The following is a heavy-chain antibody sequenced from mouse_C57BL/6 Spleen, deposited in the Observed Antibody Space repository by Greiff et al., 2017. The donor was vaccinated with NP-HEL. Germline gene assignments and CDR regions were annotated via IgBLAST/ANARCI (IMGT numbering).Heavy chain of an antibody. Sequence: VQLQQSGAELVKPGASVKLSCKASGYTFTEYTIHWVKQRSGQGLEWIGWFYPGSGSIKYNEKFKDKATLTADKSSSTVYMELSRLTSEDAAVYFCARHEDHYYGSKNYAMDDWGQGTSVTVSS. J-gene: IGHJ4*01. CDR2: FYPGSGSI. CDR3: ARHEDHYYGSKNYAMDD. D-gene: IGHD1-1*01. V-gene: IGHV1-62-2*01. CDR1: GYTFTEYT.